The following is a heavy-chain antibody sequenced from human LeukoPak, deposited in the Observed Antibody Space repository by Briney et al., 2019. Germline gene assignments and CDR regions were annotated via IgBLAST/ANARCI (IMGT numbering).Heavy chain of an antibody. CDR2: INQDGSEK. CDR3: ARDGGVSGYDLLDY. J-gene: IGHJ4*02. D-gene: IGHD5-12*01. Sequence: RPGGSLRLSCAASGFTFSSLWMTWARQAPGKGLEWVANINQDGSEKYFVDSVKGRFTISRDNAKNSVFLQMNSLTVEDTAVYYCARDGGVSGYDLLDYWGQGTLVTVSS. CDR1: GFTFSSLW. V-gene: IGHV3-7*01.